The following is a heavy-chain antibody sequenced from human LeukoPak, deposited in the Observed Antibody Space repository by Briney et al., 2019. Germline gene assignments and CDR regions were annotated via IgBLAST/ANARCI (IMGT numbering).Heavy chain of an antibody. D-gene: IGHD2-15*01. J-gene: IGHJ4*02. V-gene: IGHV4-39*01. Sequence: SETLSLTCTVSRDSVSNDKLFWGWIRQAQGEGREWIVSGYDSGSTYDNPALNGRITITVNTSKNQFSLKLSSVTAADTAVYYCARLGWWDSWGQGTLVTVSS. CDR2: GYDSGST. CDR3: ARLGWWDS. CDR1: RDSVSNDKLF.